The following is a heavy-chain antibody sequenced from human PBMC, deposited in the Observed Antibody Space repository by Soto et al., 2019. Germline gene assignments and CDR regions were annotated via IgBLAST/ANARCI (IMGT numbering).Heavy chain of an antibody. J-gene: IGHJ1*01. D-gene: IGHD4-4*01. Sequence: PGGSLRLSCAGSGFTFSNFPLHWVRQAPGKGLEWVAVISFDGANKYYADSVKGRFALSRDNSKNTVFLQMNSLRRDDTAIYYCARSTLVTTRYFQHWGQGTQVTVSS. CDR1: GFTFSNFP. CDR2: ISFDGANK. V-gene: IGHV3-30*09. CDR3: ARSTLVTTRYFQH.